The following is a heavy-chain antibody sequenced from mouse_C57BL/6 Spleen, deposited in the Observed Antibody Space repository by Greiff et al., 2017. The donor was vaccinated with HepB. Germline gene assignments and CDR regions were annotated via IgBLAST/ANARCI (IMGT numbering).Heavy chain of an antibody. V-gene: IGHV1-81*01. CDR3: ARFYYGSSYRYFDV. CDR2: IYPRSGNT. D-gene: IGHD1-1*01. Sequence: VMLVESGAELARPGASVKLSCKASGYTFTSYGISWVKQRTGQGLEWIGEIYPRSGNTYYNEKFKGKATLTADKSSSTAYMELRSLTSEDSAVYFCARFYYGSSYRYFDVWGTGTTVTVSS. J-gene: IGHJ1*03. CDR1: GYTFTSYG.